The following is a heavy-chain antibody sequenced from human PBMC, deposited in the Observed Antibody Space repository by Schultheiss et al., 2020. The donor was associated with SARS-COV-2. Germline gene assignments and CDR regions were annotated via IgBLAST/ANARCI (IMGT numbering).Heavy chain of an antibody. Sequence: GGSLRLSCAASGFTFSNSAMHWVRRAPGKGLEWVALMTDDGNTEYYADSVKGRFTISRDNSKNTLYLQMNSLRAEDTAVYYCAKWRNWNYGSPFDYWGQGTLVTVSS. CDR3: AKWRNWNYGSPFDY. CDR2: MTDDGNTE. J-gene: IGHJ4*02. D-gene: IGHD1-7*01. V-gene: IGHV3-30*04. CDR1: GFTFSNSA.